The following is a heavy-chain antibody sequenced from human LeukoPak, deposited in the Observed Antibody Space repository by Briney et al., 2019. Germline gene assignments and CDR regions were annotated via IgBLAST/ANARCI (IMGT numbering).Heavy chain of an antibody. Sequence: GESLQISCQASGYSFTSSWIGWARQLPGKGLEWMAIINPGDSDTRYSPSFQGQVTISADKSISTVYLQWGSLKASDTAMYYCARQPGAGWFDPWGQGTLVTVSS. CDR3: ARQPGAGWFDP. J-gene: IGHJ5*02. V-gene: IGHV5-51*01. CDR1: GYSFTSSW. D-gene: IGHD3-10*01. CDR2: INPGDSDT.